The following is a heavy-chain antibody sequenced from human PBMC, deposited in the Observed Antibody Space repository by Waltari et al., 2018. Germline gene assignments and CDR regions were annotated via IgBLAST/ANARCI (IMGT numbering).Heavy chain of an antibody. Sequence: QVQLQESGPGLVKPSETLSLTCTVSGGSISSHYWSWIRQPPGKGLEWIGYIYYSGSTNYNPSLKSRVTISVDTSKNQFSLKLSSVTAADTAVYYCARIWDYGDRYYLHAFDIWGQGTMVTVSS. J-gene: IGHJ3*02. CDR3: ARIWDYGDRYYLHAFDI. D-gene: IGHD4-17*01. V-gene: IGHV4-59*11. CDR2: IYYSGST. CDR1: GGSISSHY.